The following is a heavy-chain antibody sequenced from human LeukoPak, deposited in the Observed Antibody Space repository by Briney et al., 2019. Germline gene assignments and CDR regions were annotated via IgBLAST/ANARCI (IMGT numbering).Heavy chain of an antibody. CDR3: ARGKAGAFDI. D-gene: IGHD1-14*01. J-gene: IGHJ3*02. CDR1: GLTFSSYW. CDR2: IKQDGSEK. Sequence: GGSLRLSCAASGLTFSSYWMSWVRQAPGKGLEWVANIKQDGSEKYYVDSVKGRFTISRDNAKNSLYLQMNSLRAEDTAVYYCARGKAGAFDIWGQGTMVTVSS. V-gene: IGHV3-7*01.